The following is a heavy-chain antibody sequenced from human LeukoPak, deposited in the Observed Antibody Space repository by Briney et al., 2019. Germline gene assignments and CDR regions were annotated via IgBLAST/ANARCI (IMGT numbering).Heavy chain of an antibody. CDR3: ARTVGPIVVVPAALNWFDP. CDR2: IIPIFGTA. Sequence: ASVKVSCRASGYTFTSYGISWVRQAPGQGLEWMGGIIPIFGTANYAQKFQGRVTITADESTSTAYMELSSLRSEDTAVYYCARTVGPIVVVPAALNWFDPWGQGTLVTVSS. J-gene: IGHJ5*02. CDR1: GYTFTSYG. D-gene: IGHD2-2*01. V-gene: IGHV1-69*13.